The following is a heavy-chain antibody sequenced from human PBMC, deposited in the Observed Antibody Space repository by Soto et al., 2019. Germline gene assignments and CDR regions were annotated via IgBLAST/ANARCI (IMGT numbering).Heavy chain of an antibody. CDR1: GFSFSSYG. J-gene: IGHJ4*02. Sequence: ESGGGVVQPGRSLRLSCAASGFSFSSYGMHWVRQGPGKGLDWVALIYYDGSNKYYADSVKGRFTISRDNSKNTLYLQMNSLRAEDTAVYYCARDEYPGAYSFCYYFDNWGQGTLVTVSS. CDR2: IYYDGSNK. V-gene: IGHV3-33*01. CDR3: ARDEYPGAYSFCYYFDN. D-gene: IGHD5-18*01.